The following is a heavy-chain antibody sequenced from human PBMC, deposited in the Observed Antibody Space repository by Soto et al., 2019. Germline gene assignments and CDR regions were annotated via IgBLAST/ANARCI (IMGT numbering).Heavy chain of an antibody. Sequence: PGGALRLACAASGFPFSSYAMSLVRQSPGKGLEWVSAISGSGGSTYYADSVKGRFTISRDNSKNTLYLQMNSLRAEDTAVYYCAKGASIASPYYYVYYGLDVWGQGTLVTVS. V-gene: IGHV3-23*01. CDR2: ISGSGGST. D-gene: IGHD6-6*01. CDR1: GFPFSSYA. CDR3: AKGASIASPYYYVYYGLDV. J-gene: IGHJ6*02.